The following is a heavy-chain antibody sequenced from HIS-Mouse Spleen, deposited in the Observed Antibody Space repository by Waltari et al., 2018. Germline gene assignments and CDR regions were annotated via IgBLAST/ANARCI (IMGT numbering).Heavy chain of an antibody. Sequence: QVQLQESGPGLVKPSQTLSLTCTVSGGSISSGGYYWSWIRQHPGTGLEWIGYIYYSGRTYYNPDRKSGVTISVDTSKNQFSLKLSSVTAADTAVYYCARSPYYDFWSGYSDNWFDPWGQGTLVTVSS. D-gene: IGHD3-3*01. V-gene: IGHV4-31*03. CDR1: GGSISSGGYY. CDR2: IYYSGRT. J-gene: IGHJ5*02. CDR3: ARSPYYDFWSGYSDNWFDP.